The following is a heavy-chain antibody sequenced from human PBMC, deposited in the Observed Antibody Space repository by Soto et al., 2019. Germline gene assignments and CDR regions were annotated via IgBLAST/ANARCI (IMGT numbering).Heavy chain of an antibody. D-gene: IGHD3-10*01. V-gene: IGHV4-31*03. CDR2: IYHTGVT. Sequence: TLSLTCTVSGDSLINGGYYWIWIRQLPGKGLEWIGYIYHTGVTYYNPSLKSRLTMSIDTSKNQFSLKLSSVTAADTAVYYCARDLTSNLNCFDPWGQGTLVTVSS. J-gene: IGHJ5*02. CDR1: GDSLINGGYY. CDR3: ARDLTSNLNCFDP.